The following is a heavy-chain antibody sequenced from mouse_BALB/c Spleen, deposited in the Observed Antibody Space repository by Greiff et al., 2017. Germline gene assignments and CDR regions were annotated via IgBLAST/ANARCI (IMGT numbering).Heavy chain of an antibody. D-gene: IGHD1-2*01. Sequence: VQLQQSGAELARPGASVKMSCKASGYTFTSYTMHWVKQRPGQGLEWIGYINPSSGYTNYNQKFKDKATLTADKSSSTAYMQLSSLTSEDSAVYYCASITTATYAMDYWGRGTSVTVSS. CDR1: GYTFTSYT. J-gene: IGHJ4*01. V-gene: IGHV1-4*01. CDR3: ASITTATYAMDY. CDR2: INPSSGYT.